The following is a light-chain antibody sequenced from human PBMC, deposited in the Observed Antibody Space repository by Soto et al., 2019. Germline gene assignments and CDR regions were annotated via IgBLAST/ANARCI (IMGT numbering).Light chain of an antibody. CDR3: AAWDDSLSGYV. CDR1: SSNIGTKY. V-gene: IGLV1-47*01. Sequence: QSVLTQSPSASGTPGQRVTISCSGSSSNIGTKYVYWYQQLPGTAPKLLIYRNNQRPSGVPDRFSGSKPGTSASLAISGLRSEDEADYYCAAWDDSLSGYVFATGTKVTVL. J-gene: IGLJ1*01. CDR2: RNN.